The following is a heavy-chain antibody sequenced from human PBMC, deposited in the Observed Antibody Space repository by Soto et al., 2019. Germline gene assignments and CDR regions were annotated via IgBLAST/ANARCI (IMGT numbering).Heavy chain of an antibody. CDR3: ARDPRERGYYDILTEVYGMDV. Sequence: GASVKVSCKASGYTFTGYYMHWVRQAPGQGLEWMGWINPNSGGTNYAQKFQCWVTMTRDTSISTAYVELSRLRSDDTAVYYCARDPRERGYYDILTEVYGMDVGGQGATVTVSS. CDR2: INPNSGGT. V-gene: IGHV1-2*04. J-gene: IGHJ6*02. CDR1: GYTFTGYY. D-gene: IGHD3-9*01.